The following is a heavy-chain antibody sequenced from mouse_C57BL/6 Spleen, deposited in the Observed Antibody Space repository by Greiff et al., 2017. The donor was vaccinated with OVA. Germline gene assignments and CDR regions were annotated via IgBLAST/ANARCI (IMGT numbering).Heavy chain of an antibody. Sequence: VQLQQPGAELVKPGASVKLSCKASGYTFTSYWMHWVKQRPGQGLEWIGMIHPNSGSTNYNEKFKSKATLTVDKSSSTAYMQLSSLTSEDSAVYYCASFTTVVAPDYYDYWGQGTTLTVSS. CDR3: ASFTTVVAPDYYDY. D-gene: IGHD1-1*01. CDR1: GYTFTSYW. CDR2: IHPNSGST. J-gene: IGHJ2*01. V-gene: IGHV1-64*01.